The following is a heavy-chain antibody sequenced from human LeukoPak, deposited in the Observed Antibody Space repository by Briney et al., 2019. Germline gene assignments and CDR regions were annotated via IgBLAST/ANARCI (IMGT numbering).Heavy chain of an antibody. CDR3: ARSASGTGYTA. CDR2: IGAYSGNT. Sequence: ASVKVSCKASGYTFTRHGISWVRQAPGQGLEWMGWIGAYSGNTKYAQKFQGRVTVTTDTSTSTVHMELNSLTSEDTAVYFCARSASGTGYTAWGQGTLVTVSS. D-gene: IGHD3-9*01. V-gene: IGHV1-18*04. CDR1: GYTFTRHG. J-gene: IGHJ4*02.